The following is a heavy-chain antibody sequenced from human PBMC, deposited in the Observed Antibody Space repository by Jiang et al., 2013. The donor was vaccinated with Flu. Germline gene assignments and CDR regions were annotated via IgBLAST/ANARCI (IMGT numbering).Heavy chain of an antibody. CDR1: GFTFSNYA. Sequence: VQLLESGGTLVQPGGSRRPSCATSGFTFSNYAMNWVRQAPGKGLEWVSGFSGGGSGAYYADSVKGRFTISRDNSRDTLYLQMNSLRFEDTAIYYCAKAHHSASGNAMDVWGQGTTVTVSS. CDR2: FSGGGSGA. J-gene: IGHJ6*02. D-gene: IGHD3-10*01. CDR3: AKAHHSASGNAMDV. V-gene: IGHV3-23*01.